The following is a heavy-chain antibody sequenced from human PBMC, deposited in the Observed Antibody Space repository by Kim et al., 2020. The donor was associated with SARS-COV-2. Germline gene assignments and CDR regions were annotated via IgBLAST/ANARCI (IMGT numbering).Heavy chain of an antibody. V-gene: IGHV4-39*01. CDR3: ARLGYGDYWRFLFDY. Sequence: PSLKGRVTISVDTSRNQFSLKLSSVTAADTAVYYCARLGYGDYWRFLFDYWGQGTLVTVSS. D-gene: IGHD4-17*01. J-gene: IGHJ4*02.